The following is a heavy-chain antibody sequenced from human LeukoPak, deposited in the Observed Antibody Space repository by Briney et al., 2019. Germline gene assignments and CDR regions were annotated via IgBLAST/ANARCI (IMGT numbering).Heavy chain of an antibody. J-gene: IGHJ4*02. CDR1: GFTFSSYG. V-gene: IGHV3-21*01. Sequence: IPGGSLRLSCAASGFTFSSYGMHWVRQAPGKGLEWVSSISSSTIYIYYADSVKGRFTISRDNAKNSLYLQMNSLRAEDTAVYYCARDKVGATKNFDSWGQGTLVTVSS. D-gene: IGHD1-26*01. CDR2: ISSSTIYI. CDR3: ARDKVGATKNFDS.